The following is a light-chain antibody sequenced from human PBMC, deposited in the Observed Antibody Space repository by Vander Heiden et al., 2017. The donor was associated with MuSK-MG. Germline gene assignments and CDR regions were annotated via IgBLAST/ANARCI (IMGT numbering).Light chain of an antibody. Sequence: EIVMTQSPATLSVSPGERATISCRASEGVNANLAWYQQKPGQAPRVLIYLSSTRAAGVPVRFSGDGDGTEFTLTIDSRETEDSAVYYCQQYKNGQLTGTFGQGTKVEIK. CDR3: QQYKNGQLTGT. CDR2: LSS. V-gene: IGKV3-15*01. J-gene: IGKJ1*01. CDR1: EGVNAN.